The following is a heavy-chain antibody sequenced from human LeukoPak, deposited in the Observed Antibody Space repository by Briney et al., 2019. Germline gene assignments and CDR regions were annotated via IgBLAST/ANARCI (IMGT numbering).Heavy chain of an antibody. CDR1: GGTFSSYA. CDR3: ARACSSGFNWFDP. Sequence: SVKVSCKASGGTFSSYAISWVRQAPGQGLEWMGGIIPIFGTANYAQKFQGRVTITANESTSTAYMELSSLRSEDTAVYYCARACSSGFNWFDPWGQGTLVTVSS. CDR2: IIPIFGTA. J-gene: IGHJ5*02. V-gene: IGHV1-69*13. D-gene: IGHD6-19*01.